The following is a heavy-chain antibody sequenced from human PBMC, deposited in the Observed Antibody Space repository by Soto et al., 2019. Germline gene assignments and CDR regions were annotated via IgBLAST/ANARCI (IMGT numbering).Heavy chain of an antibody. Sequence: PSETLSLTCAVYGGSFSGYYWSWIRQPPGKGLEWIGEINHSGSTNYNPSLKSRVTISVDTSKNQFSLKLSSVTAADTAVYYCAREPITTGWFDPWGQGTLVTVS. CDR3: AREPITTGWFDP. J-gene: IGHJ5*02. V-gene: IGHV4-34*01. CDR2: INHSGST. CDR1: GGSFSGYY. D-gene: IGHD3-22*01.